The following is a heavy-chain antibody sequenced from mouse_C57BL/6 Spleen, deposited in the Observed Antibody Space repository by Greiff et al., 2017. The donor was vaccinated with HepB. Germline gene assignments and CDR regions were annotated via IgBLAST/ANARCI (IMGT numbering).Heavy chain of an antibody. CDR1: GYTFTSYW. CDR2: IHPNSGST. D-gene: IGHD4-1*01. Sequence: QVQLQQPGAELVKPGASAKLSCKASGYTFTSYWMHWVKQRPGQGLEWIGMIHPNSGSTNYNEKFKSKATLTVDKSSSTAYMQLSSLTSEDSAVYYCARELGRGYYYAMDYWGQGTSVTVSS. J-gene: IGHJ4*01. CDR3: ARELGRGYYYAMDY. V-gene: IGHV1-64*01.